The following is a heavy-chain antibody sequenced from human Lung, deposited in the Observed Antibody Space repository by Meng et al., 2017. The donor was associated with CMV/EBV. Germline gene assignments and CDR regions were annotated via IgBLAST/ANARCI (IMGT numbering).Heavy chain of an antibody. CDR2: VTGSGDST. CDR1: GFIFSSFA. J-gene: IGHJ4*02. D-gene: IGHD6-19*01. CDR3: AKDSPKYSNGWPRGNYFDY. V-gene: IGHV3-23*01. Sequence: GEXXKISCTASGFIFSSFAMSWVRQAPGKGLEWVSAVTGSGDSTYHADSVEGRFTISRDNSKNTLYLQMNSLRAEDTAVYYCAKDSPKYSNGWPRGNYFDYWGQGTLVTVSS.